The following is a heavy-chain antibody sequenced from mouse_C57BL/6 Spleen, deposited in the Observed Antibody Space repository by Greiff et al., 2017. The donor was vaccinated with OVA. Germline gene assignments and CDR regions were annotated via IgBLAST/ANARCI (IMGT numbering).Heavy chain of an antibody. CDR2: IYPGSGNT. Sequence: QVQLQQSGPELVKPGASVKISCKASGYSFTSYYIHWVKQRPGQGLEWIGWIYPGSGNTKYNEKFKGKATLTADTSSSTAYMQLSSLTSEDSAVYYCARTTVVAEGYFDVWGTGTTVTVSS. V-gene: IGHV1-66*01. J-gene: IGHJ1*03. D-gene: IGHD1-1*01. CDR1: GYSFTSYY. CDR3: ARTTVVAEGYFDV.